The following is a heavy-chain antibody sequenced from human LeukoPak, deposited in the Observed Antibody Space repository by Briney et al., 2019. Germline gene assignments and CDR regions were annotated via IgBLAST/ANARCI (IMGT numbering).Heavy chain of an antibody. D-gene: IGHD3-10*01. J-gene: IGHJ5*02. CDR2: ISSSSTI. CDR1: GFTFSSYW. Sequence: GGSLRLSCAASGFTFSSYWMNWVRQAPGKGLEWVSSISSSSTIYYADSAKGRFTISRDNAKISLYLQMNSLRAEDTAVYYCARTDYYGSGSPIVDFDPWGQGTLVTVSS. V-gene: IGHV3-69-1*01. CDR3: ARTDYYGSGSPIVDFDP.